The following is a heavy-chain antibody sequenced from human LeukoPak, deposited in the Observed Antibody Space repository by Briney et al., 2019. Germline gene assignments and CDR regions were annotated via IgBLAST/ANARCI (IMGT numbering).Heavy chain of an antibody. J-gene: IGHJ4*02. V-gene: IGHV1-69*13. Sequence: SVKVSCKASGGTFTSYAISWVRQAPGQGLEWMGGIIPIFGTANYAQKFQGRVTITADESTSTAYMELSSLRSEDTAVYYCAGKENLYYYDSSGYYLDWGQGTQVTVSS. CDR1: GGTFTSYA. CDR3: AGKENLYYYDSSGYYLD. CDR2: IIPIFGTA. D-gene: IGHD3-22*01.